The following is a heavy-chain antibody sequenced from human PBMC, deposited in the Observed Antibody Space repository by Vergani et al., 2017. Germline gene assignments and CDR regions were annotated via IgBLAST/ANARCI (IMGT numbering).Heavy chain of an antibody. CDR3: AKDYYASGSYRYYYYYMDV. Sequence: EVQLLESGGGLAQPGGSLRLSCAASGFTFSSYAMSWVRQAPGKGLEWVSAISGSGGSTHYADSVKGQFTISRDNSKNTLYLQMNSLRVEDTALYYCAKDYYASGSYRYYYYYMDVWGKGTTVTVSS. V-gene: IGHV3-23*01. J-gene: IGHJ6*03. CDR1: GFTFSSYA. CDR2: ISGSGGST. D-gene: IGHD3-10*01.